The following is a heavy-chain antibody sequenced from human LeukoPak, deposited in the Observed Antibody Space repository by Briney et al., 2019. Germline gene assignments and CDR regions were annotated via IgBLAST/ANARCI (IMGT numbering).Heavy chain of an antibody. D-gene: IGHD4-11*01. J-gene: IGHJ6*03. CDR1: GFTFSSYG. V-gene: IGHV3-30*02. CDR3: ARDGYSNHYYYYYMDV. Sequence: GGSLRLSCAASGFTFSSYGMHWVRQAPGKGLEWVAFIRYDGSNKYYADSVKGRFTISRDNAKNSLYLQMNSLRDEDTAVYYCARDGYSNHYYYYYMDVWGKGTTVTISS. CDR2: IRYDGSNK.